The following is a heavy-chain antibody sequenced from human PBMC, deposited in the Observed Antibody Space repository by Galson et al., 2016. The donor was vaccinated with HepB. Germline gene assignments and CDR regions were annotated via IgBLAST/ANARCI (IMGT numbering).Heavy chain of an antibody. J-gene: IGHJ3*02. CDR2: IFTGGST. V-gene: IGHV3-66*01. Sequence: SLRLSCAASGFSVNNNYMSWVRQAPGKGLEWVSIIFTGGSTYFADSVKGRFAVSRDSSKNILYLQMNSLRAEDMGVYYCARDEGLGAFDIWGQGTLVTVSS. CDR1: GFSVNNNY. D-gene: IGHD7-27*01. CDR3: ARDEGLGAFDI.